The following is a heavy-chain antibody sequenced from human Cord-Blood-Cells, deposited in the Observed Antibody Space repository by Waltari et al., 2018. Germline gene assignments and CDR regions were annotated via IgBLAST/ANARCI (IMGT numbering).Heavy chain of an antibody. J-gene: IGHJ4*02. Sequence: QVQLVQSGAEVKKPGASVRVSCKVSGYTLTELAMNWVRQAPGKGLEWMGGFDPEDGETIYAQKFQGRVTMTEDTSTDTAYMELSSLRSEDTAVYYCAIMPSGSYYFDYWGQGTLVTVSS. D-gene: IGHD1-26*01. CDR3: AIMPSGSYYFDY. CDR1: GYTLTELA. V-gene: IGHV1-24*01. CDR2: FDPEDGET.